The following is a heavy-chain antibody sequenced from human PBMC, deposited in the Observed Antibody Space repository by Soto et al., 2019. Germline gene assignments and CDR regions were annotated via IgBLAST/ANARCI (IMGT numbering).Heavy chain of an antibody. V-gene: IGHV3-30-3*01. D-gene: IGHD3-3*01. CDR2: ISYDGSNK. Sequence: QPGGSLRLSCAASGFTFSSYAMHWVRQAPGKGLEWVAVISYDGSNKYYADSVKGRFTISRDNSKNTLYLQMNSLRAEDTAVYYCARALRFLEWVQYYYYGMDVWGQGTTVTVSS. J-gene: IGHJ6*02. CDR3: ARALRFLEWVQYYYYGMDV. CDR1: GFTFSSYA.